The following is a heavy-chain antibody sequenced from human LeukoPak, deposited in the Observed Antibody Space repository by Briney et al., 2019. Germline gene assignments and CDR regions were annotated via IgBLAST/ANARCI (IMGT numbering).Heavy chain of an antibody. CDR1: GFTFSSYG. V-gene: IGHV3-30*02. D-gene: IGHD3-10*01. CDR3: AKDGPFTMVRGVIIKGTQYMDV. J-gene: IGHJ6*03. CDR2: IRYDGSNK. Sequence: PGGSLRLSCAASGFTFSSYGMHWVRQAPGKGLEWVAFIRYDGSNKYYADSVKGRFTISRDNSKNTLYLQMNSLRAEDTAVYYCAKDGPFTMVRGVIIKGTQYMDVWGKGTTVTISS.